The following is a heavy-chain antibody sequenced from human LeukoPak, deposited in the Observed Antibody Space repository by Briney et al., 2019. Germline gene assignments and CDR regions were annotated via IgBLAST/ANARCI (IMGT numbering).Heavy chain of an antibody. V-gene: IGHV1-2*02. D-gene: IGHD2-21*02. CDR3: ARGVVVVTAIGWFDP. Sequence: ASVKVSCKASGYTFTGYYMHWVRQAPGQGLEWMGWINPNSGGTNYAQKFQGRVTMTRDTSISTAYMELSRLRSDDTAVYYCARGVVVVTAIGWFDPWGQGTLVTVSS. CDR1: GYTFTGYY. J-gene: IGHJ5*02. CDR2: INPNSGGT.